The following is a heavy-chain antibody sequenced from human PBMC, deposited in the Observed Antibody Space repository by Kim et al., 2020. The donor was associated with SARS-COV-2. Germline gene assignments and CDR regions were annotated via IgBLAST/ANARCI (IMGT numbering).Heavy chain of an antibody. D-gene: IGHD3-16*01. J-gene: IGHJ6*02. Sequence: GGSLRLSCAASGFTFSSYSMHWVRQAPGKGLEWVSSISCSSSYKYYADSVKGRFTISRDNAKNSLYLQMNSLRAEDTALYYCARDGCLPFWGRIYVWG. CDR2: ISCSSSYK. CDR1: GFTFSSYS. V-gene: IGHV3-21*01. CDR3: ARDGCLPFWGRIYV.